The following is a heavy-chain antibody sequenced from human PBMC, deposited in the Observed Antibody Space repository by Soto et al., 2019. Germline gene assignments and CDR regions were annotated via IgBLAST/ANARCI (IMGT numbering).Heavy chain of an antibody. CDR2: ISSYGGST. CDR1: GFTFSSYA. V-gene: IGHV3-64*01. D-gene: IGHD3-22*01. CDR3: ARDPDSSGYYYFDY. Sequence: EVQLVESGGGLVQRGGSLRLSCAASGFTFSSYAMHWVRQAPGKGLEYVSAISSYGGSTYYANSVKGRFTISRDNSKNTLYLQMGSLRAEDMAVYYCARDPDSSGYYYFDYWGQGTLVTVSS. J-gene: IGHJ4*02.